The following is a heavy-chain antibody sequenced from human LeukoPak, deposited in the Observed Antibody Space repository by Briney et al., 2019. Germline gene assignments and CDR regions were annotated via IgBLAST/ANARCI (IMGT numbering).Heavy chain of an antibody. CDR1: GGTFSSYA. CDR3: ARVVRYYDILTGYFDY. D-gene: IGHD3-9*01. J-gene: IGHJ4*02. V-gene: IGHV1-69*13. CDR2: IIPIFGTA. Sequence: GASVKVSCKASGGTFSSYAISWVRQAPGQGLEWMGGIIPIFGTANYARKFQGRVTITADESTSTAYMELSSLRSEDTAVYYCARVVRYYDILTGYFDYWGQGTLVTVSS.